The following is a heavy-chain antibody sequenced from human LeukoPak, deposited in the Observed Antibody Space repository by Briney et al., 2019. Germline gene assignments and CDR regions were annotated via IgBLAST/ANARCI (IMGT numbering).Heavy chain of an antibody. D-gene: IGHD1-26*01. V-gene: IGHV4-4*07. CDR1: GGSINSYC. J-gene: IGHJ4*02. CDR2: FYTSGST. CDR3: ARGPGSEVGAPPYFDY. Sequence: PSETLSLTCTVSGGSINSYCWSWIRQPAGQGLEWIGRFYTSGSTNYNPSLKSRVTMSVDTSKNQFSLKLSSVTAADTAVYYCARGPGSEVGAPPYFDYWGQGTLVTVSS.